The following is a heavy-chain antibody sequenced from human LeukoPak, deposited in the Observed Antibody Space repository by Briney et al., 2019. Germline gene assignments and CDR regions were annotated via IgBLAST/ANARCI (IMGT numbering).Heavy chain of an antibody. Sequence: GGSLRLSCTASGFTFSSFSMNWVRQAPGKGLEWISYITSSSGTTYYADSVKGRFTISRDNAKNSLYLQMNSLRAEDTAVYFCARGDGSITIFGEVTNLPPLLDYWGQGTLVTVSS. CDR2: ITSSSGTT. D-gene: IGHD3-3*01. CDR1: GFTFSSFS. CDR3: ARGDGSITIFGEVTNLPPLLDY. V-gene: IGHV3-48*01. J-gene: IGHJ4*02.